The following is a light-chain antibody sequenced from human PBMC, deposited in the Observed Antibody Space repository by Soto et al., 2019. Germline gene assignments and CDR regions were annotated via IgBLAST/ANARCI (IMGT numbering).Light chain of an antibody. CDR2: EVS. Sequence: VLTQPPSASGSPGQSVTISCIGTSSDVGAYNYVSWYQQHPGKVPKLMIYEVSKRPSGVPDRFSASKSGNTASLTVSGLQAEDEADYYCSSHGGSNNFYVFGTGTKVTVL. J-gene: IGLJ1*01. V-gene: IGLV2-8*01. CDR1: SSDVGAYNY. CDR3: SSHGGSNNFYV.